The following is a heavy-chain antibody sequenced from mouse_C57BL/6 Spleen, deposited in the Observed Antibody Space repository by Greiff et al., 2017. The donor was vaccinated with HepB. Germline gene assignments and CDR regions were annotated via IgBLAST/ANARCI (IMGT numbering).Heavy chain of an antibody. V-gene: IGHV3-6*01. CDR2: ISYDGSN. J-gene: IGHJ2*01. CDR3: ARAIYGADYFDY. CDR1: GYSITSGYY. D-gene: IGHD1-1*01. Sequence: EVKLMESGPGLVKPSQSLSLTCSVTGYSITSGYYWNWIRQFPGNKLEWMGYISYDGSNNYNPSLKNRISITRDTSKNQFFLKLNSVTTEDTATYYCARAIYGADYFDYWGQGTTLTVSS.